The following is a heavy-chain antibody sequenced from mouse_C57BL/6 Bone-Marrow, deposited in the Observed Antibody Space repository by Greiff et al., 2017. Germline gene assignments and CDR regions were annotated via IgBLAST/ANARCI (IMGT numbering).Heavy chain of an antibody. Sequence: EVKLVESGEGLVKPGGSLKLSCAASGFTFSSYAMSWVRQTPEKRLEWVAYISSGGDYIYYADTVKGRFTISSDNARNTLYLQMSSLKSEDTAMYYCTREGNYGSSPDYWGQGTTLTVSS. D-gene: IGHD1-1*01. J-gene: IGHJ2*01. CDR2: ISSGGDYI. V-gene: IGHV5-9-1*02. CDR3: TREGNYGSSPDY. CDR1: GFTFSSYA.